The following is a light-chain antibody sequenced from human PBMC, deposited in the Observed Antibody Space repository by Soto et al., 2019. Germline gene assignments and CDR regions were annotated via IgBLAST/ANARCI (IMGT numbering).Light chain of an antibody. V-gene: IGKV2-28*01. CDR2: LGS. CDR1: QSLLYSNGYNY. CDR3: IQALQVPHT. Sequence: DIVMTQSPLSLPVTPGEPASISCRSSQSLLYSNGYNYLDWYLQKPGQSPQLLIYLGSNRASGVPDRFSGSRSGTDFTLKISRVEAYDVGFYSCIQALQVPHTFGQGTKLQIK. J-gene: IGKJ2*01.